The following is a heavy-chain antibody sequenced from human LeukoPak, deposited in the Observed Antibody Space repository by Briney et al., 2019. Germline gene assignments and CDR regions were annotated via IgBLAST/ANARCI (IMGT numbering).Heavy chain of an antibody. CDR2: INWNSDSI. D-gene: IGHD5-24*01. CDR1: GFTFADYA. CDR3: ARGDGYNSYYFDY. Sequence: GRSLRLSCAVSGFTFADYAMHWVRQVPGKGLEWVSGINWNSDSIGYADSVKGRFTISRDNAQNSLYLQINSLRAEDSAVYYCARGDGYNSYYFDYWGQGTLVTVSS. V-gene: IGHV3-9*01. J-gene: IGHJ4*02.